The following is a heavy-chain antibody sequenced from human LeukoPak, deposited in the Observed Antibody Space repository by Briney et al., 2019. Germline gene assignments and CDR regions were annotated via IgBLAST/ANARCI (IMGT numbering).Heavy chain of an antibody. CDR2: ISSGGTII. CDR3: AKDSYGGSGSYYLYSFDM. CDR1: GFTFSDYY. D-gene: IGHD3-10*01. Sequence: GGSLRLSCAASGFTFSDYYMTWIRQAPGKGLEWISYISSGGTIIYYADSVRGQFTISRDNAKKSLYLQMNSLRVEDTALYYCAKDSYGGSGSYYLYSFDMWGQGTMVTVSS. V-gene: IGHV3-11*01. J-gene: IGHJ3*02.